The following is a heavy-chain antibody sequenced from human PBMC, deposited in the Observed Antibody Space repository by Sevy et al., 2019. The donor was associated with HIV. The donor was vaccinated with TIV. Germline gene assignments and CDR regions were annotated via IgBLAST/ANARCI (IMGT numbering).Heavy chain of an antibody. V-gene: IGHV3-23*01. CDR2: ISGSGGST. Sequence: GGSLRLSCAASGFTFSSYAMSWVRQAPGKGMEWVSAISGSGGSTYYAHSVKGRFTISRDNSKNTLYLQMNSLRAEDTAVYYCAKDPVTMIGRGSFYYMDVWGKGTTVTVSS. CDR3: AKDPVTMIGRGSFYYMDV. CDR1: GFTFSSYA. J-gene: IGHJ6*03. D-gene: IGHD3-10*02.